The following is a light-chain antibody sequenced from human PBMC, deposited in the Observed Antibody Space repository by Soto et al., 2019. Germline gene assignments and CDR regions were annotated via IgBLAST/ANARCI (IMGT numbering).Light chain of an antibody. CDR3: QSYDSSLSGYV. V-gene: IGLV1-40*01. CDR1: SSNFGAGYD. J-gene: IGLJ1*01. CDR2: GNN. Sequence: TVTISCTGSSSNFGAGYDVHWYQQLPGTAPKLLIYGNNNRPSGVPDRFSGSKSGTSASLAITGLQAEDEADYYCQSYDSSLSGYVFGTGTKVTVL.